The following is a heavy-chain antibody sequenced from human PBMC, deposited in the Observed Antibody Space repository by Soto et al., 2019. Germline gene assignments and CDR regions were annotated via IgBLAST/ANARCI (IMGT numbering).Heavy chain of an antibody. CDR1: GFMFNKYA. CDR3: ARDLGVVVPAAIGDYYYYYGMDV. J-gene: IGHJ6*02. CDR2: ISDDGNKK. D-gene: IGHD2-2*02. V-gene: IGHV3-30-3*01. Sequence: GGSLRVSCAASGFMFNKYAINWVRQAPGKWLEWVAIISDDGNKKYYADSVKGRFTISRYNSKSTLYLQLESLRAEDTAVYYCARDLGVVVPAAIGDYYYYYGMDVWGQGTTVTVSS.